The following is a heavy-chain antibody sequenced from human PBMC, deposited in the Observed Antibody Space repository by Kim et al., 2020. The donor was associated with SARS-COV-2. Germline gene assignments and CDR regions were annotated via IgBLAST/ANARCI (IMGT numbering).Heavy chain of an antibody. CDR3: ARHTVGATVQFDP. CDR1: GGSISSRTYY. Sequence: SETLSLTCSVSGGSISSRTYYWGWIRQPPGKGLEWIGYIHSSGSTYYNTSLKSRLTISVDTSKNDFSLNLRSVTAADTAVYYCARHTVGATVQFDPWGQGTLVTVSS. CDR2: IHSSGST. J-gene: IGHJ5*02. V-gene: IGHV4-39*01. D-gene: IGHD1-26*01.